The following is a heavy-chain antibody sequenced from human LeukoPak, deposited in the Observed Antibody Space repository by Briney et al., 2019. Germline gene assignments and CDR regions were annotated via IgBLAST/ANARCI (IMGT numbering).Heavy chain of an antibody. CDR1: GFTFTSYA. J-gene: IGHJ6*03. CDR2: IIVSVIST. V-gene: IGHV3-23*01. D-gene: IGHD3-10*01. Sequence: PGGSLRLSCAASGFTFTSYAMSWARPAPGKGLEWVSGIIVSVISTYYADSVKGRFTISRDTSRNTLYLQITSLRAEAPPVYYCAKSIGDYGVRGVSYYYYMDGWGKGTTVTISS. CDR3: AKSIGDYGVRGVSYYYYMDG.